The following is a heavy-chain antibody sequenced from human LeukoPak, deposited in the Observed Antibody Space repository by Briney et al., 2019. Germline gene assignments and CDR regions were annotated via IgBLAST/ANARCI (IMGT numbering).Heavy chain of an antibody. J-gene: IGHJ4*02. CDR1: GFTFSSYA. CDR3: ARVLGYCSGGSCYTPAFDY. CDR2: ISYDGGNK. D-gene: IGHD2-15*01. V-gene: IGHV3-30-3*01. Sequence: GGSLRLSCAASGFTFSSYAMHWVRQAPGKGLEWVAVISYDGGNKYYADSVKGRFTISRDNSKNTLYLQMNSLRAEDTAVYYCARVLGYCSGGSCYTPAFDYWGQGTLVTVSS.